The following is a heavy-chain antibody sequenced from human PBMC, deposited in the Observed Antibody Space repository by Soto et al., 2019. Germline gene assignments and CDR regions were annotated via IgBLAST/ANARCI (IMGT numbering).Heavy chain of an antibody. CDR2: ISYDGSNK. CDR1: GFTFSSYG. J-gene: IGHJ4*02. D-gene: IGHD6-13*01. V-gene: IGHV3-30*18. Sequence: QVQLVECGGGVVQPGRSLRLSCAASGFTFSSYGMHWVRQAPGKGLEWVAVISYDGSNKYYADSVKGRFTISRDNSKNTLYLQMNSLRAEDTAVYYCAKVESSSWPVMYYFDYWGQATLVTVSS. CDR3: AKVESSSWPVMYYFDY.